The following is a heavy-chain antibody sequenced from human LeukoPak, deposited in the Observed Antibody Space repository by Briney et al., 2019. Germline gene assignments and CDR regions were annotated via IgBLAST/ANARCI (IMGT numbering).Heavy chain of an antibody. V-gene: IGHV3-33*06. CDR1: GFTFSSYG. D-gene: IGHD4-17*01. CDR2: IWYDGSNK. Sequence: GGSLRLSCAASGFTFSSYGMHWVRQAPGKGLEWVAVIWYDGSNKYYADSVKGRITISRDNSKNTLDLQMNSLRAEDTAVYYCAKDNSYGDYYYYGMDVWGQGTTVTVSS. J-gene: IGHJ6*02. CDR3: AKDNSYGDYYYYGMDV.